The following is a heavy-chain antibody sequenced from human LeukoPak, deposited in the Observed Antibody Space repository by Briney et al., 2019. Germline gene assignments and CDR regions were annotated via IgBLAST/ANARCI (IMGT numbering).Heavy chain of an antibody. CDR1: GGSISSYY. CDR3: ARQYYYDSSGYYYDHYFDY. V-gene: IGHV4-59*08. Sequence: SETLSLTCTVSGGSISSYYWSWIWQPPGKGLEWIGYIYYSGSTNYNPPLKSRVTISVDTSKNQFSLKLSSVTAADTAFYYCARQYYYDSSGYYYDHYFDYWGQGTLVTVSS. D-gene: IGHD3-22*01. J-gene: IGHJ4*02. CDR2: IYYSGST.